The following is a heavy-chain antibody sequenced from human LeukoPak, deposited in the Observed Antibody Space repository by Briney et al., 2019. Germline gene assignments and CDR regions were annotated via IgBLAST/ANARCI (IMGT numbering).Heavy chain of an antibody. CDR2: ISPDGSSA. J-gene: IGHJ4*02. CDR3: ARVSFCPRCHFDY. Sequence: PGGSLRLSCAASGFSFSSYWMHWVRQAPGKGLVWVARISPDGSSALSADSVRGRFTISRGNADNTLYLQLNSLRAEDTAVYYCARVSFCPRCHFDYWGQGTLVTVSS. CDR1: GFSFSSYW. D-gene: IGHD2/OR15-2a*01. V-gene: IGHV3-74*03.